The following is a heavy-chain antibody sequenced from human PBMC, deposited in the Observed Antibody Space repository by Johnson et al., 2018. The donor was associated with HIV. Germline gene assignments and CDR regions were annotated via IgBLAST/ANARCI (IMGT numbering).Heavy chain of an antibody. CDR3: ARQRGCDI. CDR2: IKQDGSET. J-gene: IGHJ3*02. Sequence: MQLVESGGTLVKPGGSLRLSCAASGFSIRGHWMSWLRQAPGKGLEWVANIKQDGSETNYVDSVKGRFTISRDNPKNSLYLQMNSLRVEDTAVYYCARQRGCDIWGQGTMVTVSS. V-gene: IGHV3-7*01. CDR1: GFSIRGHW.